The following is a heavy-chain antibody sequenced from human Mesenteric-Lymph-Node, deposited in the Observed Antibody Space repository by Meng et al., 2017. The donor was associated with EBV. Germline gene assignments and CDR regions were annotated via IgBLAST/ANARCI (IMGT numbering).Heavy chain of an antibody. V-gene: IGHV4-4*02. Sequence: QLQGSGPGLGKPSGALSPTCAVSGGSISSDNWWTWVRQPPGKGLEWIGEIHHSGATNYNPSLKSRVTISVDKSKNQFSLKLSSMTAADTAVYYCARRGIAEGFDFWGQGTLVTVSS. CDR3: ARRGIAEGFDF. CDR1: GGSISSDNW. J-gene: IGHJ4*02. CDR2: IHHSGAT.